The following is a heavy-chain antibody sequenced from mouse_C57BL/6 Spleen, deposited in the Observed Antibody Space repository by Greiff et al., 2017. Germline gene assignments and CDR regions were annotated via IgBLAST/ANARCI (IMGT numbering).Heavy chain of an antibody. Sequence: QVQLQQPGAELVKPGASVKLSCKASGYTFTSYWMHWVKQRPGQGLEWIGMIHPNSGSTNYNEKLKSKATLTLDKSSSTAYMQLSSLTSKDSAVYYCAMGSLYYAMDYWGQGTSVTVSS. J-gene: IGHJ4*01. CDR3: AMGSLYYAMDY. V-gene: IGHV1-64*01. CDR2: IHPNSGST. CDR1: GYTFTSYW.